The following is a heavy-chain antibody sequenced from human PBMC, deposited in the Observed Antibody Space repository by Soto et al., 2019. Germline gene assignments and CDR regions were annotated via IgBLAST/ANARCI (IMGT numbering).Heavy chain of an antibody. CDR1: GFTFSHYS. CDR2: ISSSSYTM. V-gene: IGHV3-48*02. CDR3: ARDVDY. Sequence: EVQLVESGGGLVQPGGSLRLSCAASGFTFSHYSMNWVRQAPGKGLEWVSYISSSSYTMNYADSVKGRFTISRDNAKNTLYLQMNSLRDEDTAVYYCARDVDYWGQGTQVTDSS. J-gene: IGHJ4*02.